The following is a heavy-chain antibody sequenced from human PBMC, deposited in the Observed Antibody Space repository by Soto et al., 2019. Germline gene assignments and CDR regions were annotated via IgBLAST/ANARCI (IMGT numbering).Heavy chain of an antibody. D-gene: IGHD6-19*01. CDR3: ARHGSSGPTHHTNWFDP. J-gene: IGHJ5*02. CDR1: GGSISSSSYY. V-gene: IGHV4-39*01. Sequence: PSETLSLTCTVSGGSISSSSYYWGWIRQPPGKGLEWIGSIYYSGSTYYNPSLKSRVTISVDTSKNQFSLKLSSVTAADTAVYYCARHGSSGPTHHTNWFDPWGQGTLVTVSS. CDR2: IYYSGST.